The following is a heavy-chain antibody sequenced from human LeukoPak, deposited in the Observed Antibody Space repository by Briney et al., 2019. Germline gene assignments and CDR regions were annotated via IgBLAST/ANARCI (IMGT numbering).Heavy chain of an antibody. CDR3: ARVQQYDKFDY. CDR2: ISWNGRNT. Sequence: PGGSLRLSCAASGFTFDDYDLNWVRQAPGKWLEWVSGISWNGRNTAYAESLKGRFTISRDNAKNSLYLQMNSLRAEDTAFYYCARVQQYDKFDYWGQGTLVTVSS. J-gene: IGHJ4*02. V-gene: IGHV3-20*04. D-gene: IGHD3-22*01. CDR1: GFTFDDYD.